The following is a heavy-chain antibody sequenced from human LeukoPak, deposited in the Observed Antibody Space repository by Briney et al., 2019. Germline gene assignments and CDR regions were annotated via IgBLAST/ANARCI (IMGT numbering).Heavy chain of an antibody. CDR3: ARYYPDDSLDY. CDR1: GGSISSSSYY. Sequence: SETLSLTCTVSGGSISSSSYYWGWIRQPPGKGLEWIGNIYYSGSTYYNPSLKSRVTISVDTSKKQLSLRLSSVTAADTAVYYCARYYPDDSLDYWGQGTLVTVSS. J-gene: IGHJ4*02. CDR2: IYYSGST. V-gene: IGHV4-39*07. D-gene: IGHD3-22*01.